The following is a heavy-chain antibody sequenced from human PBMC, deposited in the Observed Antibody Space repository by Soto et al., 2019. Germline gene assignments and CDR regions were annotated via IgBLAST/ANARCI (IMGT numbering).Heavy chain of an antibody. CDR1: GGSISSYY. CDR2: IYYSGST. J-gene: IGHJ4*02. Sequence: SETLSLTCTVSGGSISSYYWSWIRQPPGKGLEWIGYIYYSGSTNYNPSLKSRVTISVDTSKNQFSLKLSSVTAADTAVYYCARSSIAARPGTYYFDYWGQGTLVTVSS. V-gene: IGHV4-59*01. CDR3: ARSSIAARPGTYYFDY. D-gene: IGHD6-6*01.